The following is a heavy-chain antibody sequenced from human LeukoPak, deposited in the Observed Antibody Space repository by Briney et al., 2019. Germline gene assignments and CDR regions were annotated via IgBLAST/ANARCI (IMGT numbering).Heavy chain of an antibody. CDR3: ARVRTMVRGGFDY. CDR2: INHSGST. Sequence: SETLSLTCAVYGGSFSGYYWSWIRQPPGKGLEWIGEINHSGSTNYNPSLKSRATISVDTSKNQFSLKLSSVTAADTAVYYCARVRTMVRGGFDYWGQGTLVTVSS. J-gene: IGHJ4*02. V-gene: IGHV4-34*01. CDR1: GGSFSGYY. D-gene: IGHD3-10*01.